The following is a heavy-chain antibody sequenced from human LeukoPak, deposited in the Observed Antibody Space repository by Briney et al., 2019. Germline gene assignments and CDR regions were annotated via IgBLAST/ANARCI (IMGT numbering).Heavy chain of an antibody. CDR1: GFSFNKYG. CDR2: ISYDGSTK. V-gene: IGHV3-30*18. D-gene: IGHD1-14*01. J-gene: IGHJ4*02. CDR3: AKDLTPSRAFDY. Sequence: QPGRSLRLSCAASGFSFNKYGMHWVRQVPGRELEWVSGISYDGSTKYYAGSVKGRFTISRDDSKNTLFLQMNSLRVEDTAIYYCAKDLTPSRAFDYWGQGTLVTVSS.